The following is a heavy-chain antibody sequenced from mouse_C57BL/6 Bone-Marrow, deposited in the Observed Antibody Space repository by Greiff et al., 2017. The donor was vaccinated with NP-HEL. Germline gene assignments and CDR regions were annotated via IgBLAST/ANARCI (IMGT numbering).Heavy chain of an antibody. CDR3: TTDYGSSYGYYFDY. CDR1: GFNIKDDY. V-gene: IGHV14-4*01. D-gene: IGHD1-1*01. J-gene: IGHJ2*01. CDR2: IDPENGDT. Sequence: EVQLQQSGAELVRPGASVKLSCTASGFNIKDDYMHWVKQRPEQGLEWIGWIDPENGDTEYASKFQGKATITADTYSNTAYLQLSSLTSEDTAVYYCTTDYGSSYGYYFDYWGQGTTLTVSS.